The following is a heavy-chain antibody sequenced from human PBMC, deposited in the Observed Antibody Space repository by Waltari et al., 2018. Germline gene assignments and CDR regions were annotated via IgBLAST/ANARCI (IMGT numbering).Heavy chain of an antibody. CDR2: ISYDGSKK. J-gene: IGHJ3*02. CDR1: GYTLTELS. Sequence: QVQLVQSGAEVKKPGASVKVSCKVSGYTLTELSMHWVRQAPGKGLEWVAVISYDGSKKYYADSVKGRFAISRDNSKNTLFLEMNSLKVEDTAVYFCAKGGPKYSGNPSALDTWGQGTMVTVSS. D-gene: IGHD1-26*01. CDR3: AKGGPKYSGNPSALDT. V-gene: IGHV3-30*18.